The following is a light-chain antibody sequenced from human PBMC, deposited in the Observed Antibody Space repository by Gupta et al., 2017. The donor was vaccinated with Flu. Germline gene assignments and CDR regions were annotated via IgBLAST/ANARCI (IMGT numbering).Light chain of an antibody. CDR2: NND. CDR1: SSNIGSNA. CDR3: AGWDDSLNGWV. J-gene: IGLJ3*02. Sequence: QSVLTQPPSASGTPGQRVIISCSGGSSNIGSNAVNWYQQFPGTAPKLLVYNNDQRPSGVPDRFSGSKSGTSVSLAISGLQSEDDADYYCAGWDDSLNGWVFGGGTKLTVL. V-gene: IGLV1-44*01.